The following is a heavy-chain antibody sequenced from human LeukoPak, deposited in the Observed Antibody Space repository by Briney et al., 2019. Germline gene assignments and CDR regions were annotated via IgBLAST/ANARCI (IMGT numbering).Heavy chain of an antibody. CDR2: IYYSGST. D-gene: IGHD6-6*01. CDR3: ARVLSHSSSSLGMSYYFDY. J-gene: IGHJ4*02. CDR1: GGSISSYY. Sequence: PSETLSLTCTVSGGSISSYYWSWIRQPPGKGLEWIGYIYYSGSTNYNPSLKSRVTISVDTSKNQVSLKLSSVTAADTAVYYCARVLSHSSSSLGMSYYFDYWGQGTLVTVSS. V-gene: IGHV4-59*01.